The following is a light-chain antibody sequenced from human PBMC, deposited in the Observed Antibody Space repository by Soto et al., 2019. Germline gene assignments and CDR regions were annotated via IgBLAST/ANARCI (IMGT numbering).Light chain of an antibody. Sequence: DIQMTQSPSSLSASVEDRVIITCRASQTISSWLAWYQQKPGKAPKLLIYKASTLKSGAPSRFSGSGSGTEFTLTISSLQPDDFATYYCQQFNSYPITFGQGTRLEIK. V-gene: IGKV1-5*03. J-gene: IGKJ5*01. CDR3: QQFNSYPIT. CDR1: QTISSW. CDR2: KAS.